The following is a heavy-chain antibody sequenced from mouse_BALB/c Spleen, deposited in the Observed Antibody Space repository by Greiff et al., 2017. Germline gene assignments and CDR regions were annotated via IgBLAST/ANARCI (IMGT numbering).Heavy chain of an antibody. D-gene: IGHD2-3*01. CDR1: GYSITSDYA. CDR2: ISYSGST. V-gene: IGHV3-2*02. CDR3: ARSIYDGYAFDY. Sequence: ESGPGLVKPSQSLSLTCTVTGYSITSDYAWNWIRQFPGNKLEWMGYISYSGSTSYNPSLKSRISITRDTSKNQFFLQLNSVTTEDTATYYCARSIYDGYAFDYWGQGTTLTVSS. J-gene: IGHJ2*01.